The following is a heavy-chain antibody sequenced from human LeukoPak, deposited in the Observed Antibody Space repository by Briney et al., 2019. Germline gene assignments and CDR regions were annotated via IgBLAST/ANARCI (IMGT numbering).Heavy chain of an antibody. Sequence: SETLSLTCTVSGDSISSGDYYWSWVRQPAGKGLEWIGRISSSGSTNYNPSLKSRVTISVDTSKNQFSLKLSSVTAADTAVYYCARNGAPDYWGQGTLVTVSS. CDR3: ARNGAPDY. J-gene: IGHJ4*02. CDR1: GDSISSGDYY. V-gene: IGHV4-61*02. CDR2: ISSSGST. D-gene: IGHD2-8*01.